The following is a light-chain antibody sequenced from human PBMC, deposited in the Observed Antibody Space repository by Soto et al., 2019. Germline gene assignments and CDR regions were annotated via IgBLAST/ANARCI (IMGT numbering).Light chain of an antibody. CDR2: EVT. V-gene: IGLV2-8*01. CDR3: SSYVGNTNLV. J-gene: IGLJ3*02. Sequence: QSALTQPPSASGSPGQSVTISCTGTSGDIGGYDYVSWYQQHPGKAPKLMIYEVTKRPLGVPDRFSGSKSGNTASLTVSGLQAEDEADYYCSSYVGNTNLVFGGGTKLTVL. CDR1: SGDIGGYDY.